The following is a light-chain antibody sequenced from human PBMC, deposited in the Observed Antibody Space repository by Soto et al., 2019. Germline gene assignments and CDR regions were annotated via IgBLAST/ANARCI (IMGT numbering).Light chain of an antibody. CDR3: SSYTTSGTGV. Sequence: QSVLTQPASVSGSPGQSITISCTGTSSDVGAYNHVSWYQQHPGKAPKHMISEVSNRPSGVSDRFSGSKSGNTASLTISGLQAGDEADYYCSSYTTSGTGVFGGGTKVTVL. CDR2: EVS. CDR1: SSDVGAYNH. V-gene: IGLV2-14*01. J-gene: IGLJ3*02.